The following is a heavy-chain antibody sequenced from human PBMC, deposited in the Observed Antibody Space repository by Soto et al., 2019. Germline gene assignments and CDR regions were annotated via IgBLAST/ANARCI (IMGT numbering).Heavy chain of an antibody. CDR1: GGTFSSYA. CDR3: ARDRMHYYDSSGYPWTFDY. Sequence: GPPVKVSCKASGGTFSSYAISWVRQAPGQGLEWMGGIITIFGTAHYAQKFQGRVTITADESTSTAYMELSSLRSEDTAVYYCARDRMHYYDSSGYPWTFDYWGQGTLVTVSS. CDR2: IITIFGTA. J-gene: IGHJ4*02. V-gene: IGHV1-69*13. D-gene: IGHD3-22*01.